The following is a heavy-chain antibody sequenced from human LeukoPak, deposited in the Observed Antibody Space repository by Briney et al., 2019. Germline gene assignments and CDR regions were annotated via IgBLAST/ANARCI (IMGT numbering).Heavy chain of an antibody. CDR1: GYTFTSYG. CDR3: ARRPYYYDSSGYLIENAFDI. CDR2: ISAYNGNT. D-gene: IGHD3-22*01. Sequence: ASVKVSCKASGYTFTSYGISWVRQAPGQGLEWMGWISAYNGNTNYAQKLQGRVTMTTDTSTSTAYMELRSLRSDDTAVYYCARRPYYYDSSGYLIENAFDICGQGTMVTVSS. J-gene: IGHJ3*02. V-gene: IGHV1-18*01.